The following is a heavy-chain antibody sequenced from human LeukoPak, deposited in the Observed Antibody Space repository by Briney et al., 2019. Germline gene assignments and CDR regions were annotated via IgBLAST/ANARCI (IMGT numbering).Heavy chain of an antibody. CDR1: GFIFSNYA. Sequence: GGSLRLSCAASGFIFSNYAMAWVRQAPRKGLEWVSAITGTAYKTYYADSVKGRFTISRDNSKNTLYLQMNTLRAEDTAIYYCAKNLRGSYDTLTAFDPWGPGTLVTVSS. J-gene: IGHJ5*02. D-gene: IGHD3-9*01. CDR2: ITGTAYKT. V-gene: IGHV3-23*01. CDR3: AKNLRGSYDTLTAFDP.